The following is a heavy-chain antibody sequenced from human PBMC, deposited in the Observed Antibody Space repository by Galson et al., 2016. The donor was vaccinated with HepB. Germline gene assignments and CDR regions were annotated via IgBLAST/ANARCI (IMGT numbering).Heavy chain of an antibody. V-gene: IGHV4-59*01. CDR1: GGSISSYY. J-gene: IGHJ4*02. CDR2: FYQSGSI. Sequence: CTVSGGSISSYYWSWIRQPPGKGLEWLGYFYQSGSIDYNPSLKGRVSISLDTSKNQVSLRLNSVTSADTAVYFRARGYSSSWYGGRFLNYWGQGTLVTVSS. D-gene: IGHD6-13*01. CDR3: ARGYSSSWYGGRFLNY.